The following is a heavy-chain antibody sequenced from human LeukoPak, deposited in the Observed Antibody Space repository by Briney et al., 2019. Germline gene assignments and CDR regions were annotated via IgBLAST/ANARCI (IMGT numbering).Heavy chain of an antibody. CDR3: AKDLIAAADYFDY. CDR2: ISYDGSNK. CDR1: GFTFSIYG. V-gene: IGHV3-30*18. D-gene: IGHD6-13*01. J-gene: IGHJ4*02. Sequence: PGGSLRLSCAASGFTFSIYGMHWVRQAPGKGLEWVAVISYDGSNKYYADSVKGRFTISRDNSKNTLYLQMNGLRAEDTAVYYCAKDLIAAADYFDYWGQGTLVTVSS.